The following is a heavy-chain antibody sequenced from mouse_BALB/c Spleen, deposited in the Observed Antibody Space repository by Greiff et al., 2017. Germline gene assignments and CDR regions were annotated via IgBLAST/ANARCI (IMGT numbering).Heavy chain of an antibody. D-gene: IGHD1-2*01. CDR2: ISSGGHT. CDR3: SRVDYGPYAMDY. J-gene: IGHJ4*01. Sequence: DVKLVESGGDLVKPGGSLKLSCAASGFTFSSYAMSWVRQTPEKRLEWVASISSGGHTYYPDSVKGRFTISRDNARNILYLQMSSLTSEDTAMYYCSRVDYGPYAMDYLGQGTSVTVSS. CDR1: GFTFSSYA. V-gene: IGHV5-6-5*01.